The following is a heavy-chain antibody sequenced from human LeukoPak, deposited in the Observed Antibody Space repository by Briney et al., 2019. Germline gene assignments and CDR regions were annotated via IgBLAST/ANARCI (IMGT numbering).Heavy chain of an antibody. Sequence: PGGCLRLSCVTSGFTFTSYDFNWVRQAPGKGLEWVSYITNGGGIIYYADSVKGRLTISRDNAKNSVFLQMNTLRAEDTAVYYCARDSYMFGSDYWGQGTLVTVSS. J-gene: IGHJ4*02. V-gene: IGHV3-48*03. D-gene: IGHD3-10*02. CDR3: ARDSYMFGSDY. CDR2: ITNGGGII. CDR1: GFTFTSYD.